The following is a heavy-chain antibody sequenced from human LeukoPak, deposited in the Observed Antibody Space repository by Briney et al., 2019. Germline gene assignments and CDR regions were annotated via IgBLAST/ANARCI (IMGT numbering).Heavy chain of an antibody. D-gene: IGHD2-8*01. V-gene: IGHV4-61*02. CDR2: IYTSGST. CDR1: GGSISSGSYY. J-gene: IGHJ6*03. Sequence: PSETLSLTCTVSGGSISSGSYYWSWIRQPAGKGLEWIGRIYTSGSTNYNPSLKSRVTISVDTSKNQFSLKLSSVTAADTAVYYCAREYCTNGVCFHYYYYMDVWGKGTTVTVSS. CDR3: AREYCTNGVCFHYYYYMDV.